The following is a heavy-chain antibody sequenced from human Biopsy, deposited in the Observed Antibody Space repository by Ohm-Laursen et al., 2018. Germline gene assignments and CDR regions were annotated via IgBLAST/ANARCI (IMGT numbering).Heavy chain of an antibody. CDR1: GDSFTSYA. V-gene: IGHV1-69*10. D-gene: IGHD1-26*01. CDR3: ARGEGSSWFDP. CDR2: IIPIPNVA. Sequence: GASVKVSCKASGDSFTSYAIGWVRQAPGQGLEWMGGIIPIPNVATYAQKFQGRITITADESTSTAYMELSSLTSDDTAVYFCARGEGSSWFDPWGHGTLVTASS. J-gene: IGHJ5*02.